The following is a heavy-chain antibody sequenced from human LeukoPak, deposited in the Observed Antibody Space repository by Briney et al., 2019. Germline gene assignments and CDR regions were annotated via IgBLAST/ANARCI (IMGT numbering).Heavy chain of an antibody. Sequence: SVKVSCKASGGTFSSYAISWVRQAPGQGLKGMGGIIPIFGTANYAQKFQGRVTITTDESTSTAYMELSSLRSEDTAVYYCASPYSSGYDAFDIWGQGTMVTVS. V-gene: IGHV1-69*05. CDR3: ASPYSSGYDAFDI. CDR1: GGTFSSYA. D-gene: IGHD6-19*01. CDR2: IIPIFGTA. J-gene: IGHJ3*02.